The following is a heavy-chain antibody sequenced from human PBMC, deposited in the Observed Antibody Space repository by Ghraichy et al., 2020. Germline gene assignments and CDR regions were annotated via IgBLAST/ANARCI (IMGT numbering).Heavy chain of an antibody. D-gene: IGHD1-26*01. Sequence: GESLNISCAASGFTFSRYWMSWVRQVPGKGLELLANIKEDGSEKYYVASVKGRFTISRENAKNSLYLQMNSLRVEDTAVYYCARDVWVAWDYWGRGTLVTVSS. V-gene: IGHV3-7*03. CDR2: IKEDGSEK. CDR3: ARDVWVAWDY. CDR1: GFTFSRYW. J-gene: IGHJ4*02.